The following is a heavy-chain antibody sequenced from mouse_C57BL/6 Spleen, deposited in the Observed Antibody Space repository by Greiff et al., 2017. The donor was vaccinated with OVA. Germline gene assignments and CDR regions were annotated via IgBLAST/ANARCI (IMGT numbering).Heavy chain of an antibody. Sequence: VQLQQPGAELVRPGSSVKLSCKASGYTFTSYWMHWVKQRPIQGLEWIGNIDPSDSETHYNQKFKDKATLTVDKSSSTAYMQRSSLTSEDSAVYYCARGGGIYYGNYVAYWGQGTLVTVSA. CDR2: IDPSDSET. J-gene: IGHJ3*01. V-gene: IGHV1-52*01. D-gene: IGHD2-1*01. CDR1: GYTFTSYW. CDR3: ARGGGIYYGNYVAY.